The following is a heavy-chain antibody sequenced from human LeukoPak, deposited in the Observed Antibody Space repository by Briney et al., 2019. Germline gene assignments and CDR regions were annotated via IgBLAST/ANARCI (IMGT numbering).Heavy chain of an antibody. D-gene: IGHD2-15*01. CDR3: AKEGYVNGVVDY. CDR1: GFSFSSHA. CDR2: LRFDGSNE. J-gene: IGHJ4*02. V-gene: IGHV3-30*02. Sequence: PGGSLRLSCAASGFSFSSHAMHWVRLVPGKGLEWVAFLRFDGSNEKYAESLKGRFTISRDNSKDTLYLQINTLRVDDSAVYYCAKEGYVNGVVDYWGQGTLVTVSS.